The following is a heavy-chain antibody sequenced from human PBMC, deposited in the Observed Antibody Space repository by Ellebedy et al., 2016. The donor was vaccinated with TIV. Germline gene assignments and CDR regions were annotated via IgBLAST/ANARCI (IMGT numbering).Heavy chain of an antibody. D-gene: IGHD3-16*01. CDR2: IKSSSNPI. J-gene: IGHJ4*02. Sequence: GESLKTSCAASGFTFRSYSMNWVRQAPGKGLEWVSHIKSSSNPIYYADYVKGRFILSRDNAKNSLYLQMNNLRDEDTAVYYCSRDGGRGGGNDFWGQGTLVIVSS. CDR3: SRDGGRGGGNDF. V-gene: IGHV3-48*02. CDR1: GFTFRSYS.